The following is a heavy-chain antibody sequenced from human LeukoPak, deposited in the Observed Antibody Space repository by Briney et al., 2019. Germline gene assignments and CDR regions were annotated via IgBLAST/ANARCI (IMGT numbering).Heavy chain of an antibody. D-gene: IGHD6-19*01. Sequence: RPSETLSLTCAVSGGSISSGGYSWSWIRQPPGKGLEWIGYIYYSGSTYYNPSLKSRVTISVDTSKNQFSLKLSSVTAADTAVYYCARIETYSSGWYDAFFDYWGQGTLVTV. J-gene: IGHJ4*02. CDR1: GGSISSGGYS. V-gene: IGHV4-30-4*07. CDR2: IYYSGST. CDR3: ARIETYSSGWYDAFFDY.